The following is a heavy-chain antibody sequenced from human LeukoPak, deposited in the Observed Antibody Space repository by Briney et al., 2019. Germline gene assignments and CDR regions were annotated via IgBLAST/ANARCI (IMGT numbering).Heavy chain of an antibody. CDR2: ISGSGGST. CDR1: GFTFSTYA. CDR3: AKDSSGYYSNFDY. D-gene: IGHD3-22*01. Sequence: PGGSLRLSCAASGFTFSTYAMRWVRQAPGKGLEWVSGISGSGGSTYYADSVKGRFTISRDTSKNTLYLQMNSLRAEDTAVYYCAKDSSGYYSNFDYWGQGTLVTVSS. V-gene: IGHV3-23*01. J-gene: IGHJ4*02.